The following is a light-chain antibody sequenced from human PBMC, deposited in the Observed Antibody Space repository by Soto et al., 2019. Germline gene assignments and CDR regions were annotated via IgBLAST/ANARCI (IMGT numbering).Light chain of an antibody. Sequence: EIVLTQSPGTLSLSPGERATLSCRASQSVSNSYLAWYQQKPGRAPRLLIYGASSRATDIPDRFSGSGSGTDFTLTVSTLEPIDSAVHYCQQYGSSPTTFGRGTKVESK. V-gene: IGKV3-20*01. CDR1: QSVSNSY. J-gene: IGKJ1*01. CDR2: GAS. CDR3: QQYGSSPTT.